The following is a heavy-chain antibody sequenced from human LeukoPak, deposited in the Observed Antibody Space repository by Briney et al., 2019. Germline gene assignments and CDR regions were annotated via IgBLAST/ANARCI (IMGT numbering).Heavy chain of an antibody. V-gene: IGHV3-23*01. CDR3: AKDRGGYSSGWDF. J-gene: IGHJ4*02. CDR2: ISGSGGGT. CDR1: GFTFDDYG. D-gene: IGHD5-18*01. Sequence: GGSLRLSCAASGFTFDDYGMSWVRQAPGKGLEWVSAISGSGGGTYYADSVKGRFTISRDNSKNTLYLQMNSLRAEDTAVYYCAKDRGGYSSGWDFWGQGTLVTVSS.